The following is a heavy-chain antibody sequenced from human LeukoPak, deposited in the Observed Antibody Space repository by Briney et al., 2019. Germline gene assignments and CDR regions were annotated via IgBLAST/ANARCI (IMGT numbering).Heavy chain of an antibody. Sequence: SETLSLTCTVSGGSISSSSYYWGWTRQPPGKGLEWIGSIYYSGSTYYNPSLKSRVTISVDTSKNQFSLKLSSVTAADTAVYYCARLGGSGRAGLYYFDYWGQGTLVTVSS. CDR3: ARLGGSGRAGLYYFDY. V-gene: IGHV4-39*01. J-gene: IGHJ4*02. CDR2: IYYSGST. CDR1: GGSISSSSYY. D-gene: IGHD3-10*01.